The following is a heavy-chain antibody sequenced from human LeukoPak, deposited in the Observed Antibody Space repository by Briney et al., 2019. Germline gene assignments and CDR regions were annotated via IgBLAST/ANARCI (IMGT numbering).Heavy chain of an antibody. J-gene: IGHJ4*02. CDR3: ARLGWATAPLDY. V-gene: IGHV3-11*06. CDR2: ISSSSSYT. CDR1: GFTFSDYY. D-gene: IGHD5-12*01. Sequence: GGSLRLSCAASGFTFSDYYMSWIRQAPGKGLEWVSYISSSSSYTNYADSVKGRFTISRGNAKNSLYLQMNSLRAEDTAVYYCARLGWATAPLDYWGQGTLVTVSS.